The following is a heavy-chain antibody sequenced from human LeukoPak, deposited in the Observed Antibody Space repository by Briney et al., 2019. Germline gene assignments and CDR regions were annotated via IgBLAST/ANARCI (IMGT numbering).Heavy chain of an antibody. J-gene: IGHJ6*02. CDR2: INHSGST. D-gene: IGHD2-2*01. CDR1: GGSFSGYC. V-gene: IGHV4-34*01. CDR3: ARDSGDCSSTSCLLYGMDV. Sequence: SETLSLTCAVYGGSFSGYCWSWIRQPPGKGLEWIGEINHSGSTNYNPSLKSRVTISVDTSKNQFSLKLSSVTAADTAVYYCARDSGDCSSTSCLLYGMDVWGQGTTVTVSS.